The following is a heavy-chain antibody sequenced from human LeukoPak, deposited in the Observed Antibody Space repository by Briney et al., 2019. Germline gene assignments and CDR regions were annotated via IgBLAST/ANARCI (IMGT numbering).Heavy chain of an antibody. Sequence: PSETLSLTCAVYGGSFSGYYWSWIRQPPGKGLEWIGEINHSGSTNYNPSLKSRVPISVDTSKNQFSLKLSSVTAADTAVYYCATTGTTQANYYYYYMDVWGKGTTVTVSS. CDR2: INHSGST. V-gene: IGHV4-34*01. J-gene: IGHJ6*03. D-gene: IGHD1-7*01. CDR1: GGSFSGYY. CDR3: ATTGTTQANYYYYYMDV.